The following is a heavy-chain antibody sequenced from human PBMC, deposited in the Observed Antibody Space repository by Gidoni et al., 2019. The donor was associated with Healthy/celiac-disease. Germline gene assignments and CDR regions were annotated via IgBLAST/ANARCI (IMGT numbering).Heavy chain of an antibody. CDR1: GFTFGSYG. J-gene: IGHJ4*02. V-gene: IGHV3-33*01. CDR2: IWYDGSNK. D-gene: IGHD3-9*01. Sequence: QVQLVESGGGVVQPGRSLRLSCAASGFTFGSYGMHWVRQAPGKGLEWVAVIWYDGSNKYYADSVKGRFTISRDNSKNTLYLQMNSLRAEDTAVYYCARDGYYDILTGIDYWGQGTLVTVSS. CDR3: ARDGYYDILTGIDY.